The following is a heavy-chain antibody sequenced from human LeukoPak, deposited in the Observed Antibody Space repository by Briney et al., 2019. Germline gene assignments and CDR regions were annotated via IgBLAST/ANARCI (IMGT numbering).Heavy chain of an antibody. Sequence: PSETLSLTCAVSDGSFTGYYWNWIRQPPGKGLEWIGGINHSGSTHNNPSLKSRVTMSVDWSKNQVSLKLSSVTAADTAVYYCASYYDSSGTFDYWGQGTLVTVSS. CDR2: INHSGST. CDR3: ASYYDSSGTFDY. CDR1: DGSFTGYY. J-gene: IGHJ4*02. V-gene: IGHV4-34*01. D-gene: IGHD3-22*01.